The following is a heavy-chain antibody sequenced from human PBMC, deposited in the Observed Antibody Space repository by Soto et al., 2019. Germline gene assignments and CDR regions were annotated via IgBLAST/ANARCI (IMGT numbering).Heavy chain of an antibody. Sequence: SVKVSCKASGGTFSSYAISWVRQAPGQGLEWMGGIIPIFGTANYAQKFQGRVTITADESTSTAYMELNSLRAEDTAVYYCASERHSGYDSGGQTKTDYWGQGTLVTVSS. D-gene: IGHD5-12*01. CDR3: ASERHSGYDSGGQTKTDY. CDR2: IIPIFGTA. CDR1: GGTFSSYA. V-gene: IGHV1-69*13. J-gene: IGHJ4*02.